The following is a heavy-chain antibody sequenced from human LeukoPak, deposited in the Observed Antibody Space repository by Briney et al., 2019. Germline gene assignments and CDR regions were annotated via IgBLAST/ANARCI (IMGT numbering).Heavy chain of an antibody. CDR2: ISSSSGYI. J-gene: IGHJ3*02. CDR3: VRIGGASTAALRDAFDI. D-gene: IGHD6-6*01. Sequence: PGGSLRFSCAASGFTFNRYSMNWVRQAPGKGLEWVSSISSSSGYIYYADSVKGRFTISRDNAKYSLDLQMNSLRAEDTAVYYCVRIGGASTAALRDAFDIWGQGTMVTVSS. CDR1: GFTFNRYS. V-gene: IGHV3-21*01.